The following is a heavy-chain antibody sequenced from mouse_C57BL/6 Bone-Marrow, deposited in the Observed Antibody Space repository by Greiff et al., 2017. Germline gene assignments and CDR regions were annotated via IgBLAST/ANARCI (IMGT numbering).Heavy chain of an antibody. CDR3: ARRVYGAWFAY. CDR2: INPSSGYT. CDR1: GYTFTSYW. Sequence: VQLQQSGAELAKPGASVKLSCKASGYTFTSYWMHWVKQRPGQGLEWIGYINPSSGYTKYNQKFKDKATLTADKSSSTAYMQLSRLTYEASAVYYGARRVYGAWFAYWGQGTLVTVSA. V-gene: IGHV1-7*01. D-gene: IGHD1-1*02. J-gene: IGHJ3*01.